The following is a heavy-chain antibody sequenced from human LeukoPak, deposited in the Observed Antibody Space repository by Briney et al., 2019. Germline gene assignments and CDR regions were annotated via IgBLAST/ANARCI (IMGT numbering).Heavy chain of an antibody. D-gene: IGHD5-18*01. Sequence: SETLSLTRKVTGGSRSSIYWSCIRPLAKKGMEWNGRIVTSGSTKYNPSLTSPLTMSVDTSKNQFALKRSSVTAADTALYYCVRGVQDTAMVYFDYWGQGTLVTVSS. V-gene: IGHV4-4*07. CDR1: GGSRSSIY. CDR2: IVTSGST. J-gene: IGHJ4*02. CDR3: VRGVQDTAMVYFDY.